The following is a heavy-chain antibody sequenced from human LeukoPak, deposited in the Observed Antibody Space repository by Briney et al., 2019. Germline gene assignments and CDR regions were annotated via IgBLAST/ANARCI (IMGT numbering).Heavy chain of an antibody. Sequence: GGSLRLSCAASGFTFSNYSMNWVRQAPGKGLEWVSSISFSGSYIYYADSLRGRITISRDNTKNSLYLQMNSLRAEDTAVYYCARRATTERGHSYGLDYWGQGTLVTASS. CDR3: ARRATTERGHSYGLDY. CDR1: GFTFSNYS. V-gene: IGHV3-21*01. D-gene: IGHD5-18*01. CDR2: ISFSGSYI. J-gene: IGHJ4*01.